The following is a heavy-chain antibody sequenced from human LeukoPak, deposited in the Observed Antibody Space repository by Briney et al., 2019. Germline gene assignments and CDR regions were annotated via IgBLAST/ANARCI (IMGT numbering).Heavy chain of an antibody. CDR3: AREAYYYDSSGYVHDAFDI. J-gene: IGHJ3*02. D-gene: IGHD3-22*01. Sequence: GGSLRLSCAASGFTFSSYSMNWVRQAPGKGPEWVSSISSRSSYIYHADSVKGRFTISRDNAKNSLYLQMNSLRAEDTAVYYCAREAYYYDSSGYVHDAFDIWGQGTVVTVSS. CDR2: ISSRSSYI. CDR1: GFTFSSYS. V-gene: IGHV3-21*01.